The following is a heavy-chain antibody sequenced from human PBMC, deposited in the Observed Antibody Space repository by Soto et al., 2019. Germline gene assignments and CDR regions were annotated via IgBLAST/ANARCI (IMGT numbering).Heavy chain of an antibody. Sequence: QVQLVQSGAEVKKPGSSVKVSCKASGGTFSSYAINWVRQAPGQGLEWMGGIIPIFGTADYAQKFHGRVTITADQSTSTAYMELSSLRSEDTAVYYCAQCLLGVNYYYGMDVWGQGTTVTVSS. D-gene: IGHD3-16*01. J-gene: IGHJ6*02. CDR3: AQCLLGVNYYYGMDV. CDR1: GGTFSSYA. V-gene: IGHV1-69*12. CDR2: IIPIFGTA.